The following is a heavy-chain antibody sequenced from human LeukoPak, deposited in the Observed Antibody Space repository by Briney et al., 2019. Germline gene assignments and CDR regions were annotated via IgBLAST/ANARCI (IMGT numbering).Heavy chain of an antibody. J-gene: IGHJ4*02. Sequence: GGSLRLSCAASGFTFSSYAMSWVRQAPGKGLEWVSAISGSGGSTYYADSVKGRFTISRDNSKNTLYLQMNSLRAEDTAVYYCAKDTLYDSSGYYSKGGYFDYWGQGTLVTVSS. CDR3: AKDTLYDSSGYYSKGGYFDY. CDR2: ISGSGGST. CDR1: GFTFSSYA. D-gene: IGHD3-22*01. V-gene: IGHV3-23*01.